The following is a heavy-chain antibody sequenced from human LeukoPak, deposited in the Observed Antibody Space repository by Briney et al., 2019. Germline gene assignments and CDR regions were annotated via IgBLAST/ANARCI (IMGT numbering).Heavy chain of an antibody. Sequence: PGGSLRLSCAVSGFAFSDYGMHWVRQAPGKGLEWLAVISYDGSNAYYADSVKGRFTISRDNSQNTLSLQMNSLRAEDTAVYYCAKSNSGWYVPPSDWGQGTLVSVSS. J-gene: IGHJ4*02. CDR3: AKSNSGWYVPPSD. CDR2: ISYDGSNA. D-gene: IGHD6-19*01. CDR1: GFAFSDYG. V-gene: IGHV3-30*18.